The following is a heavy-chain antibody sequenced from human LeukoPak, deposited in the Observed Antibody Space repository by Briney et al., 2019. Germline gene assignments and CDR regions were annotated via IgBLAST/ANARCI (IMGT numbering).Heavy chain of an antibody. D-gene: IGHD3-16*01. J-gene: IGHJ4*02. V-gene: IGHV4-39*07. CDR3: ARTPRGEFSDY. CDR2: IHYSGST. CDR1: GGSISSSSYY. Sequence: PSETLSLTCTVSGGSISSSSYYWGWIRQPPGKGLEWIGSIHYSGSTNYNPSLKSRVTISADTSNNQFSLKLISVTAADTAVYYCARTPRGEFSDYWGQGTLVTVSS.